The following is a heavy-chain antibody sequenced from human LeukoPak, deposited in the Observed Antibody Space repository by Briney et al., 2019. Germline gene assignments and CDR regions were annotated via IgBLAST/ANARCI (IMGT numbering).Heavy chain of an antibody. Sequence: GGSLRLSCAASGFSFSTYTMHWVRQAPGKGPEWVSLISYDGSSKYYADSVKGRFTISRDNSKNTLYLQMNSLRAEDTAVYYCARDSSGWYYFDYWGQGTLVTVSS. CDR3: ARDSSGWYYFDY. J-gene: IGHJ4*02. CDR2: ISYDGSSK. D-gene: IGHD6-19*01. CDR1: GFSFSTYT. V-gene: IGHV3-30*04.